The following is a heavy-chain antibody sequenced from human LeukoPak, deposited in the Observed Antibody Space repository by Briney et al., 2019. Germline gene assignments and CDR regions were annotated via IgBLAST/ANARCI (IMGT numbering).Heavy chain of an antibody. Sequence: ASVKVSCKASGYTFTSYGISWVRQAPGQGLEWMGWMNPNSGNTGYGQKFQGRVTMTRNIFISTAYMELSSLRSEDTAVYYCARVEYISGYSHVYWGQGTLSPSPQ. J-gene: IGHJ4*02. D-gene: IGHD3-22*01. CDR1: GYTFTSYG. V-gene: IGHV1-8*02. CDR3: ARVEYISGYSHVY. CDR2: MNPNSGNT.